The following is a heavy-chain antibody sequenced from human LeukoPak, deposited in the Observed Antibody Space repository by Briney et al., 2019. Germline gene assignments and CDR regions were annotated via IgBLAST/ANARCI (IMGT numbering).Heavy chain of an antibody. CDR1: GFTFSSYA. CDR3: AKKLVPYYYDSSGYS. D-gene: IGHD3-22*01. J-gene: IGHJ5*02. Sequence: PGGSLRLSCAASGFTFSSYAMSWVRQAPGKGLEWVSAISGSGGSTFYADSVKGRFTISRDNSKNTLYLQMNSLRAEDTAVYYCAKKLVPYYYDSSGYSWGQGTLVTVSS. V-gene: IGHV3-23*01. CDR2: ISGSGGST.